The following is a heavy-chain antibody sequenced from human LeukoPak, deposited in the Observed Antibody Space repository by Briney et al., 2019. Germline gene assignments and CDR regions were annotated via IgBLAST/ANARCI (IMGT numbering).Heavy chain of an antibody. CDR1: GFTVSSNY. D-gene: IGHD6-13*01. Sequence: GGSLRLSCAASGFTVSSNYMSWVRQAPGKGLEWVSVIYSGGSTYYADSVKGRFTISRDNSKNTLYLQMNSLRAEDTAVYYCAGQLRTYSSSWYYFDYWGQGTLVTVSS. V-gene: IGHV3-53*01. CDR3: AGQLRTYSSSWYYFDY. J-gene: IGHJ4*02. CDR2: IYSGGST.